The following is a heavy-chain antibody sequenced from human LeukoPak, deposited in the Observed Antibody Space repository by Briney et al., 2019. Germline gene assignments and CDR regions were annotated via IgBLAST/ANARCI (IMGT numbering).Heavy chain of an antibody. Sequence: SETLSLTCAVYGGSFRGYYWSWIRQPPGKGLEWIGEINHSGSTNYNPSLKSRVTISVDTSKNQFSLKLSSVTAADTAVYYCARGIARNDSAFDIWGQGTMVTVSS. J-gene: IGHJ3*02. D-gene: IGHD1-1*01. CDR1: GGSFRGYY. V-gene: IGHV4-34*01. CDR2: INHSGST. CDR3: ARGIARNDSAFDI.